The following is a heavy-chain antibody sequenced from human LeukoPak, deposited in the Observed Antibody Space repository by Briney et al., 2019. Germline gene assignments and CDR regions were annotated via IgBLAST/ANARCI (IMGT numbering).Heavy chain of an antibody. CDR2: INSDGSST. V-gene: IGHV3-74*01. CDR1: GFTFRSYW. CDR3: ARSSCGHSINLDY. D-gene: IGHD2-15*01. Sequence: PGGSLRLSCAASGFTFRSYWMHWVRQAPGKGLVWVSRINSDGSSTSYADSVKGRFTISRDNAKNTLHLQMNSLRAEDTAVYYCARSSCGHSINLDYWGQGTLVTVSS. J-gene: IGHJ4*02.